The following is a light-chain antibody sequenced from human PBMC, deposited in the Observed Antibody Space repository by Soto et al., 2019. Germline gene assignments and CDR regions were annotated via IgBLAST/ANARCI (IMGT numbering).Light chain of an antibody. CDR2: DIS. V-gene: IGKV3-20*01. CDR3: QQYDSSPRT. CDR1: QTVIRTY. Sequence: EIVLTQSPGTLSLSPGERATLSCRASQTVIRTYLARYQQKPGQAPGLLIYDISPRATGVPDRFGGSGSGTDVPLPINSLEAEDSAVYYCQQYDSSPRTFGQGTKVEIK. J-gene: IGKJ1*01.